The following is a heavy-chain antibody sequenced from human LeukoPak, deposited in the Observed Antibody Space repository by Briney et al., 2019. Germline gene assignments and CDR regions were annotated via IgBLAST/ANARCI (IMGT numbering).Heavy chain of an antibody. Sequence: GGSLRLSCAASGFTFSSYAMSWVRQAPGKGLEWVSAISGSGGSTYYADSVKGRFTISRDNSKNTLYLVMSSLRAEDTAVYYCARDLGQYYDTSDNWFGPWGQGTLVTVSS. CDR3: ARDLGQYYDTSDNWFGP. CDR2: ISGSGGST. V-gene: IGHV3-23*01. J-gene: IGHJ5*02. CDR1: GFTFSSYA. D-gene: IGHD3-22*01.